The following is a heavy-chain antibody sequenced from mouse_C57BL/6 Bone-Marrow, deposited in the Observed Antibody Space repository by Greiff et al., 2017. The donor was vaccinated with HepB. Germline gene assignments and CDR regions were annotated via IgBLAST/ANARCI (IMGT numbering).Heavy chain of an antibody. V-gene: IGHV1-52*01. CDR1: GYTFTSYW. Sequence: QVQLQQPGAELVRPGSSVKLSCKASGYTFTSYWMHWVKQRPIQGLEWIGNIDPSDSETHYNQKFKDKATLTVDKSSSTAYMRLSSLTSEDSAVYYCARSGAYYSNPWYFDVWGTGTTVTVSS. J-gene: IGHJ1*03. D-gene: IGHD2-5*01. CDR3: ARSGAYYSNPWYFDV. CDR2: IDPSDSET.